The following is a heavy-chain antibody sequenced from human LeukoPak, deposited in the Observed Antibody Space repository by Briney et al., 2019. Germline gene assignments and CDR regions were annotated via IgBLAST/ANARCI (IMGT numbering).Heavy chain of an antibody. V-gene: IGHV4-59*08. D-gene: IGHD6-13*01. J-gene: IGHJ3*02. CDR2: INYRGGT. CDR1: GGSFSNYY. CDR3: ASDGGSSWYEGVSAFDI. Sequence: SETLSLTCTVSGGSFSNYYWSWIRQPPGKGLEWIAYINYRGGTNYNPSLKSRVTISIDTSKNQFSLSLNSLTAADTAVYYCASDGGSSWYEGVSAFDIWGQGTMVTVSS.